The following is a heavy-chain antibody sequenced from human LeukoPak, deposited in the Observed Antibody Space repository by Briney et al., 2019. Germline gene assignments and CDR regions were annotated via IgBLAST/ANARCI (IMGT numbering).Heavy chain of an antibody. Sequence: ASVKVSCKASGYTFSSYGISWVRQAPGQGLEWMGWISPYNGNTKSAQKLQGRVTMTTDASRSTAYMEPRSLRADDTAVYYCARVAGRVKGLDWFDSWGQGTLVTVSS. J-gene: IGHJ5*01. CDR3: ARVAGRVKGLDWFDS. V-gene: IGHV1-18*01. D-gene: IGHD2-15*01. CDR1: GYTFSSYG. CDR2: ISPYNGNT.